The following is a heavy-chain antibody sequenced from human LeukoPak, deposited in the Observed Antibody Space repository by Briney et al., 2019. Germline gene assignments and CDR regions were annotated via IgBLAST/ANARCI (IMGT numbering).Heavy chain of an antibody. CDR3: ARDVDPQVGATGYLQH. D-gene: IGHD1-26*01. CDR2: VSYDGSNK. J-gene: IGHJ1*01. V-gene: IGHV3-30-3*01. CDR1: GFTFSRYA. Sequence: PGWSLRLSCAASGFTFSRYAIHWVRQAPGKGLEWVAIVSYDGSNKYYADSVEGRFTISRDNSKNTLYLQMNSLRAEDTAVYYCARDVDPQVGATGYLQHWGQGTLVTVSS.